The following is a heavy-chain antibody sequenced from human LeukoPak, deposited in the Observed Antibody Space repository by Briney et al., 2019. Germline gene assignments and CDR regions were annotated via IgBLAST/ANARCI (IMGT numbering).Heavy chain of an antibody. CDR3: ARDVYSYGNEGFDY. D-gene: IGHD5-18*01. Sequence: GGSLRLSCAASGFTFSSYRMNWVRQAPGKGLEWVSYISSSSSTIYYADSVKGRFTISRDNAKNSLYLQMNSLRAEDTAVYYCARDVYSYGNEGFDYWGQGTLVTVSS. J-gene: IGHJ4*02. CDR1: GFTFSSYR. CDR2: ISSSSSTI. V-gene: IGHV3-48*01.